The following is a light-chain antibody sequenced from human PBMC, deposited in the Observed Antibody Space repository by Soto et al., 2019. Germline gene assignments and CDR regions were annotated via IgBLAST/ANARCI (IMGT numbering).Light chain of an antibody. Sequence: QSVLTQPASVSGSPGQSITISCTGTSSDVGVYNYVSWYQQHPGKAPKVIIYELNSRPSGVSSRFSGSKSGNTASLTISGLQAEDEADYYCNSYTTSSTWVFGGGTKLTVL. V-gene: IGLV2-14*01. CDR3: NSYTTSSTWV. J-gene: IGLJ3*02. CDR1: SSDVGVYNY. CDR2: ELN.